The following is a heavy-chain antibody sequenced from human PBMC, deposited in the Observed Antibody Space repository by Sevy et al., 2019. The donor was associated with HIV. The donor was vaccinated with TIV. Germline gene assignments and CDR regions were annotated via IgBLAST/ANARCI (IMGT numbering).Heavy chain of an antibody. D-gene: IGHD2-21*02. CDR2: INPIGGST. CDR3: ARLRACGGDCYYYDF. Sequence: ASVKVSCKASGYSFTSYEIHWVRQAPGQGLEWMGIINPIGGSTSYAQKFQDRVTMIRDTSTTTVYMELSSLRSEDTAVYFCARLRACGGDCYYYDFWGQGTLVTVSS. CDR1: GYSFTSYE. V-gene: IGHV1-46*01. J-gene: IGHJ4*02.